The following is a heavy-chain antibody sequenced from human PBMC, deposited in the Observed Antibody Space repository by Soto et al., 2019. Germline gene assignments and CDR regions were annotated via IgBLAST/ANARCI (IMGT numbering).Heavy chain of an antibody. CDR1: GYSFTTHG. CDR2: ISGYNGNT. D-gene: IGHD4-17*01. CDR3: ARDVGKSYGEPRDY. J-gene: IGHJ4*02. V-gene: IGHV1-18*01. Sequence: GASVTVSCQASGYSFTTHGISWVRPAPGQGPVWMGWISGYNGNTHYPQKFQDTISMTIYTSTSTAHMELTSVRSDDAAVCDCARDVGKSYGEPRDYWGQGTLVTVSS.